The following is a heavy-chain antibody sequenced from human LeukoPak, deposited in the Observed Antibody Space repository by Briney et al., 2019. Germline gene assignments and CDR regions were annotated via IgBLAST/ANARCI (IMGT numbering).Heavy chain of an antibody. V-gene: IGHV4-59*12. D-gene: IGHD3-3*01. J-gene: IGHJ4*02. Sequence: SETLSLTCTVSGGSISSYYWSWIRQPPGKGLEWIGYIYYSGSTNYNPSLKSRVTISVDTSKNQFSLKLSSVTAADTAVYYCARAPITIFGVVISQPSYFDYWGQGTLVTVSS. CDR2: IYYSGST. CDR1: GGSISSYY. CDR3: ARAPITIFGVVISQPSYFDY.